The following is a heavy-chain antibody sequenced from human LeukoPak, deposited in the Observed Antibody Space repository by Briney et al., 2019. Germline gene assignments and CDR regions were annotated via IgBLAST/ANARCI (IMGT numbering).Heavy chain of an antibody. Sequence: PGGSLRLSCAASGFTFSNYAMSWVRQAPGKGLGWVSVISGSGLSTYYADSVKGRFTISRDNSKNTLYLQMNSLRAEDTAVYYCAKGGLYNWSDPWGQGTLVTVSS. V-gene: IGHV3-23*01. CDR1: GFTFSNYA. CDR3: AKGGLYNWSDP. CDR2: ISGSGLST. D-gene: IGHD5-12*01. J-gene: IGHJ5*02.